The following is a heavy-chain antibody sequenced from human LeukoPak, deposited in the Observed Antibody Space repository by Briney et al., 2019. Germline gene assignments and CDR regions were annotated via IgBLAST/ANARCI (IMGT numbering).Heavy chain of an antibody. J-gene: IGHJ4*02. Sequence: GGSLRLSCAASGFTFSTYAMRWVRQAPGKGLEWVSVVSFSGDSTYYADSVKGRFTISRDNSKNTLYLQMNSLRAEDTAVYYCAKLRYFDWLLRTIDYWGQGILVTVSS. CDR2: VSFSGDST. V-gene: IGHV3-23*01. D-gene: IGHD3-9*01. CDR1: GFTFSTYA. CDR3: AKLRYFDWLLRTIDY.